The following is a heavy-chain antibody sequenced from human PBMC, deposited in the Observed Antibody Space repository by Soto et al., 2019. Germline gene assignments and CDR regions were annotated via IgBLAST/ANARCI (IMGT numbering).Heavy chain of an antibody. CDR3: ARGPSAAAPLSDWYCDL. D-gene: IGHD2-2*01. J-gene: IGHJ2*01. V-gene: IGHV3-48*02. Sequence: EVQLVESGGGLVLPGGSLRLSCAASGFTFSGYSMNWVRQAPGKGLEWVSYIASTSWNIYYADTVKGRFTISRDNAKNSLYLQMNSLRDEDTAVYYCARGPSAAAPLSDWYCDLWGRGTLVTVSS. CDR1: GFTFSGYS. CDR2: IASTSWNI.